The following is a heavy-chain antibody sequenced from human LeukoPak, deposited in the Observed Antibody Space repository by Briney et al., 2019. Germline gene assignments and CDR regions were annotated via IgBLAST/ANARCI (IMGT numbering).Heavy chain of an antibody. D-gene: IGHD3-16*01. V-gene: IGHV3-30*04. CDR2: TSSDGNK. CDR3: ARERGIRALYFDN. J-gene: IGHJ4*02. Sequence: GGSLRLSCAASGFTFSSSTMHWGRQAPGKGLEWVALTSSDGNKYFADSVQGRFTISRDNSRNTVYLQLDSLRPDDTAVYYCARERGIRALYFDNWGQGTLVTVSS. CDR1: GFTFSSST.